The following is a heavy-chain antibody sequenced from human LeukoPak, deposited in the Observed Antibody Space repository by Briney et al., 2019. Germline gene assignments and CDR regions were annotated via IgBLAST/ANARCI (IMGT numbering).Heavy chain of an antibody. CDR3: ARGELLYHYYFDY. Sequence: ASVKVSCKTSGYTFTNYDINWVRQATGQRLEWMGWINPKSGRTGYAQRFQGRVTMTRDTSTSTVYMELSSLRSEDTAVYYCARGELLYHYYFDYWGQGTLVTVSS. CDR2: INPKSGRT. V-gene: IGHV1-8*02. CDR1: GYTFTNYD. D-gene: IGHD3-10*01. J-gene: IGHJ4*02.